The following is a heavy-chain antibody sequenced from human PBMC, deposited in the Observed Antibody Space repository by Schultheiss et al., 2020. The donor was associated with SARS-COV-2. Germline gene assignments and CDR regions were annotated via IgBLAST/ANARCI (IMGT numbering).Heavy chain of an antibody. CDR2: ISDAGRT. CDR3: ARRRSDGNWWLDP. Sequence: SQTLSLTCTVSGGSISTSYWAWIRQPPGKGLEWIGYISDAGRTNYNPSLTSRVTISADPSKKQISLNLTSVIAADTAVYYCARRRSDGNWWLDPWGQGTLVTVSS. V-gene: IGHV4-59*08. CDR1: GGSISTSY. D-gene: IGHD2-8*02. J-gene: IGHJ5*02.